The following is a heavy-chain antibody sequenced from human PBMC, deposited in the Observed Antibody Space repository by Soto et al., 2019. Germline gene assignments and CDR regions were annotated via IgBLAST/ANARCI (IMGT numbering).Heavy chain of an antibody. CDR2: IIPIFGTA. CDR3: ARYNYDSSGYYYAHFDY. CDR1: GGTFSSYA. Sequence: SVKVSCKASGGTFSSYAISWVRQAPGQGLEWMGGIIPIFGTANYAQKFQGRVTITADKSTSTAYMELSSLRSEDTAVYYCARYNYDSSGYYYAHFDYWGQGTLVTVSS. J-gene: IGHJ4*02. V-gene: IGHV1-69*06. D-gene: IGHD3-22*01.